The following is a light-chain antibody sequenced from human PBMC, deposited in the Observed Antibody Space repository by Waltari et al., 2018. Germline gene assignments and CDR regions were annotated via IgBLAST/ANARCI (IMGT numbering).Light chain of an antibody. J-gene: IGKJ1*01. Sequence: DIQMTQSPSTLSASIGDRVTITCRASQSIRTWLAWYQEKPGKAPKLLIYKASTLESGVPSRFSGSGSGTEFTLTISSLQPDDFATYYCQHYNNFPRTCGQGTKVEI. CDR1: QSIRTW. CDR2: KAS. CDR3: QHYNNFPRT. V-gene: IGKV1-5*03.